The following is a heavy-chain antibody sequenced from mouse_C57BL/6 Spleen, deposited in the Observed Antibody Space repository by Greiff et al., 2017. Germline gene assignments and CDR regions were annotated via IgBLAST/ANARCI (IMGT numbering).Heavy chain of an antibody. CDR2: IRLKSDNYAT. CDR1: GFTFSNYW. V-gene: IGHV6-3*01. D-gene: IGHD2-3*01. J-gene: IGHJ1*03. CDR3: TGGVYDGYYWYFDV. Sequence: EVKLVESGGGLVQPGGSMKLSCVASGFTFSNYWMNWVRQSPEKGLEWVAQIRLKSDNYATHYAESVKGRFTISRDDSKSSVYLQMNNLRAEDTGIYDCTGGVYDGYYWYFDVWGTGTTVTVSS.